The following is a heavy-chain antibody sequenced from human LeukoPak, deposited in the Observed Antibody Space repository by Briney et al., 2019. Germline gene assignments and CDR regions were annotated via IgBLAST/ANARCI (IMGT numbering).Heavy chain of an antibody. CDR1: GGSISSSSYY. V-gene: IGHV4-39*07. J-gene: IGHJ4*02. Sequence: PSETLSLTCTVSGGSISSSSYYWGWIRQPPGKGLEWIGSIYYSGSTYYNPSLKSRVTISVDTSKNQFSLKLSSVTAADTAVYYCARERIAVAGRGYCFDYWGQGTLVTVSS. D-gene: IGHD6-19*01. CDR2: IYYSGST. CDR3: ARERIAVAGRGYCFDY.